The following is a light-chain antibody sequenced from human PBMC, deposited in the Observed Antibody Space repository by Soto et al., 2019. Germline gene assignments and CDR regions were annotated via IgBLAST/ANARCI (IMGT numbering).Light chain of an antibody. CDR2: DVS. V-gene: IGLV2-14*03. CDR1: SSDVGGYNY. CDR3: SSQSSSSTLLV. J-gene: IGLJ3*02. Sequence: QSALTQPASESGSPGQSITISCTGTSSDVGGYNYVSWYQHHPGKAPRLMIFDVSNRPSGVSSRFSGSKSGNAASLTISGLQAEDEADYSCSSQSSSSTLLVFGEGTQLTVL.